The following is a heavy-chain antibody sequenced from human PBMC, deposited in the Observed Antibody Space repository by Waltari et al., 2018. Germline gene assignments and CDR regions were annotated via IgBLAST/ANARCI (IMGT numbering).Heavy chain of an antibody. CDR3: ARDPWDSSGYPYYYGMDV. CDR1: GGSISSSSYY. V-gene: IGHV4-39*07. J-gene: IGHJ6*02. Sequence: QLQLQESGPGLVTPSETMSLTCTVPGGSISSSSYYWGWTRQPPGKGLEWIGSIYYSGSTYYNPSLKSRVTISVDTSKNQFSLKLSSVTAANTAVYYCARDPWDSSGYPYYYGMDVWGQGTTVTVSS. CDR2: IYYSGST. D-gene: IGHD3-22*01.